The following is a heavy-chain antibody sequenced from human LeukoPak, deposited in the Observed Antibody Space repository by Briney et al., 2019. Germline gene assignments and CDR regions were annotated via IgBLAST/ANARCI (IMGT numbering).Heavy chain of an antibody. J-gene: IGHJ4*02. CDR1: GFTFSSYG. CDR2: IRYDGSNK. CDR3: AKGGGVVREKQALDY. Sequence: GGSLRLSCAASGFTFSSYGMHWVRQAPGKGLEWVAFIRYDGSNKYYADSVKGRFTISRDNSKNTLYLQMNSLRAEDTAVYYCAKGGGVVREKQALDYWGQGTLVTVSS. D-gene: IGHD3-10*01. V-gene: IGHV3-30*02.